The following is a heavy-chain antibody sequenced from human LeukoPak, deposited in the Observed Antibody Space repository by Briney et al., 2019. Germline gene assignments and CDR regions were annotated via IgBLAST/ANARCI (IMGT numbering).Heavy chain of an antibody. V-gene: IGHV3-33*01. Sequence: GGSLRLSCAASGFTFSSYGMHWARQAPGKGLEWVAVIWYDGSNKYYADSVKGRFTISRDNSKNTLYLQMNSLRAEDTAVYYCARGCLHGGNGLNDAFDIWGQGTMVTVSS. CDR3: ARGCLHGGNGLNDAFDI. D-gene: IGHD2-8*01. CDR1: GFTFSSYG. CDR2: IWYDGSNK. J-gene: IGHJ3*02.